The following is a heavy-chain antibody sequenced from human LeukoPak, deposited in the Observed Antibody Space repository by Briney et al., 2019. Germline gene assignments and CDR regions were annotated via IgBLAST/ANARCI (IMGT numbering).Heavy chain of an antibody. D-gene: IGHD6-13*01. CDR1: GFTFSSYW. J-gene: IGHJ4*02. Sequence: GGSLRLSCAASGFTFSSYWMHWVRQAPGKGLVWVSRINTDGSSTSYADSVKGRFTISRDNAKNTLYLQMNSLRAEDTAVYYCAGGGSSWSAHPFGYWGQGTLVTVSS. V-gene: IGHV3-74*01. CDR3: AGGGSSWSAHPFGY. CDR2: INTDGSST.